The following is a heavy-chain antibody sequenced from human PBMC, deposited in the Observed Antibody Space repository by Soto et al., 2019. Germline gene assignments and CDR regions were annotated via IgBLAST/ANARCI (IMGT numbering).Heavy chain of an antibody. D-gene: IGHD2-8*02. V-gene: IGHV4-30-2*01. CDR1: GGSISSGGYS. CDR2: IYHSGST. J-gene: IGHJ3*02. CDR3: ARENLGLVPYVPPRAFDI. Sequence: TLSLTCAVSGGSISSGGYSWSWIRQPPGKGLEWIGYIYHSGSTYYNPSLKSRVTISVDRSKNQFSLKLSSVTAADTAVYYCARENLGLVPYVPPRAFDIWGQGPMVT.